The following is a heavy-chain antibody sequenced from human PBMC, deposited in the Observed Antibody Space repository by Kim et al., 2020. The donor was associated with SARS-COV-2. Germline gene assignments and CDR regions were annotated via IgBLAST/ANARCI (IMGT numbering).Heavy chain of an antibody. CDR3: ARGHNNIWQNCFDP. CDR2: ITNDGITT. CDR1: GFTFSSYW. Sequence: GGSLRLSCAASGFTFSSYWMHWVRQAPGKGLVWVSLITNDGITTNYVDSVKGRFTISRDNDKNTLYLQMNSLRAEDTAVYYCARGHNNIWQNCFDPWGQGTLVTVSS. J-gene: IGHJ5*02. V-gene: IGHV3-74*01. D-gene: IGHD3-9*01.